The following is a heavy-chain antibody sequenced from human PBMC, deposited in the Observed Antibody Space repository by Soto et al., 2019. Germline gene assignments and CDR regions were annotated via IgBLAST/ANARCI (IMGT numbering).Heavy chain of an antibody. CDR2: IDPSDSYT. CDR1: GYSFTNVW. V-gene: IGHV5-10-1*01. CDR3: ARHLASGTSYNYYGMDV. J-gene: IGHJ6*02. Sequence: GESLKISCKGSGYSFTNVWISWVRQMPGKGLEWMGRIDPSDSYTKYSPSFQGHVSISADKSIRTAYLQWSSLKASDTAMYYCARHLASGTSYNYYGMDVWGQGTKVTVSS. D-gene: IGHD1-1*01.